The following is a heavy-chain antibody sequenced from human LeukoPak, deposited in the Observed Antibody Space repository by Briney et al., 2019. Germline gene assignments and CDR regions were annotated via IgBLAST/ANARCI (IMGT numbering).Heavy chain of an antibody. Sequence: GASVKVSCKTSGYTFTDYYMHWVRQAPGQRLEWMGWINAKNGGTKYAQKFQGRVTMTRDTSVTTDYLELSRLRSDDTAVYYCAKEGGYDSSGFYASWGQGTLVTVSS. CDR1: GYTFTDYY. V-gene: IGHV1-2*02. CDR2: INAKNGGT. CDR3: AKEGGYDSSGFYAS. D-gene: IGHD3-22*01. J-gene: IGHJ5*01.